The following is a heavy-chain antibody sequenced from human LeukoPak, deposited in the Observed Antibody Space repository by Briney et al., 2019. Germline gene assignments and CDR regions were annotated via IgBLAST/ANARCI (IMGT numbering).Heavy chain of an antibody. D-gene: IGHD2-2*01. CDR3: AGDYCSSTSCLFDY. Sequence: GASAKVSCKASGYTFTGYHMHWVRQAPGQGLEWMGRINPNSGDTNYAQKFQGRVTMTRDTSISTAYMELSRLRSDDTAVYYCAGDYCSSTSCLFDYWGQGTLVTVSS. CDR1: GYTFTGYH. J-gene: IGHJ4*02. V-gene: IGHV1-2*06. CDR2: INPNSGDT.